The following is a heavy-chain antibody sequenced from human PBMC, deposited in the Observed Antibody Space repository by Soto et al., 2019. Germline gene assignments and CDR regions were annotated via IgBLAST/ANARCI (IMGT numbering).Heavy chain of an antibody. CDR2: ISGSGGNA. CDR1: GFTFSSYA. D-gene: IGHD1-26*01. Sequence: GGSLRVSCAASGFTFSSYAMSWVRQAPGKGLEWVSTISGSGGNAYYADSVKGRFSISRDNSKNTLRLQMNSLRADDTAVYYCAKDGASGSYPPYYYFGMDVWGHGTTVTVSS. V-gene: IGHV3-23*01. CDR3: AKDGASGSYPPYYYFGMDV. J-gene: IGHJ6*02.